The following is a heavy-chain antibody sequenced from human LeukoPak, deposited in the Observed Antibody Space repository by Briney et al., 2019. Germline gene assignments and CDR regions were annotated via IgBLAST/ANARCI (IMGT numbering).Heavy chain of an antibody. CDR2: IYSGGST. Sequence: PGGSLRLSCAASGFTVSSNYMSWVRQAPGKGLEWVSVIYSGGSTYYADSVKGRFTISRDNSKNTLYLQMNSLRAEDTAAYYCARDLRSAGIDYWGQGTLVTVSS. J-gene: IGHJ4*02. CDR3: ARDLRSAGIDY. CDR1: GFTVSSNY. D-gene: IGHD3-10*01. V-gene: IGHV3-66*01.